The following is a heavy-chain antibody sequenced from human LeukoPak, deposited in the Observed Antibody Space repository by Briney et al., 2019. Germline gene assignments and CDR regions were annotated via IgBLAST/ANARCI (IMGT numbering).Heavy chain of an antibody. D-gene: IGHD2-15*01. CDR2: IYSGGST. CDR1: GFTVSSNY. Sequence: GGSLRLSCASSGFTVSSNYMSWVRQAPGKGLEWVSVIYSGGSTNYAGSVKGRFTISRDNSKNSLYLQMNSLRTEDTALYYCAKDKWSNAFDIWGQGTMVTVSS. J-gene: IGHJ3*02. CDR3: AKDKWSNAFDI. V-gene: IGHV3-53*05.